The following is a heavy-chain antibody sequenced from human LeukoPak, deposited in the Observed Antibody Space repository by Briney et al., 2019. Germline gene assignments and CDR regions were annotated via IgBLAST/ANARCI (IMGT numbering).Heavy chain of an antibody. V-gene: IGHV3-7*01. J-gene: IGHJ6*03. CDR2: IKQDGSEK. CDR1: GFAFSSYA. CDR3: ARVTIFGVVKVGYYMDV. D-gene: IGHD3-3*01. Sequence: GGSLRLSCAASGFAFSSYAMYWVRQAPGKGLEWVANIKQDGSEKYYVDSVKGRFTISRDNAKNSLYLQMNSLRAEDTAVYYCARVTIFGVVKVGYYMDVWGKGTTVTVSS.